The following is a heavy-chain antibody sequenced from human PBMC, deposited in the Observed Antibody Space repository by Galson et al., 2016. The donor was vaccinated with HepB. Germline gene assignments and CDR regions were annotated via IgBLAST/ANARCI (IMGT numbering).Heavy chain of an antibody. CDR3: VGGPSSGTYFSTKYYGLDV. CDR2: IKGSGDYK. Sequence: SLRLSCAASGFTFDDYAMTWVRQSPGKGLEWISGIKGSGDYKGYADSVKGRFTISRDNAKNSLYLQMNTLRAEDTALYYCVGGPSSGTYFSTKYYGLDVWGQGTTVTVSS. V-gene: IGHV3-20*04. J-gene: IGHJ6*02. D-gene: IGHD3-10*01. CDR1: GFTFDDYA.